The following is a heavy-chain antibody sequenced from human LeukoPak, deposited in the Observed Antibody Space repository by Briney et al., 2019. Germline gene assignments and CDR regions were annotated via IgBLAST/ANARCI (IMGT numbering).Heavy chain of an antibody. Sequence: PSETLSLTCTVSGGSISSSSYYWGWIRQPPGKGLEWIGSIYYSGSTYYNPSLKSRVTISVDTSKNQFSLKLSSVTAADTAVYYCARDFSSGSTVYYYYYMDVWGKGTTVTVSS. J-gene: IGHJ6*03. CDR3: ARDFSSGSTVYYYYYMDV. CDR2: IYYSGST. CDR1: GGSISSSSYY. V-gene: IGHV4-39*07. D-gene: IGHD6-25*01.